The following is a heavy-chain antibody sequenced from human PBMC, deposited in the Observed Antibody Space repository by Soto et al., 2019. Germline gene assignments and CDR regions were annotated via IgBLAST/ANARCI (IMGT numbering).Heavy chain of an antibody. CDR3: ARNHFGDPPLNNWFDP. J-gene: IGHJ5*02. CDR2: IHYSGSS. Sequence: PSETLSLTCSVSGDSITGYYWSWIRQPPGKGLEWIGYIHYSGSSDYSPSLKSRVSISVDTSKNQFSLRLTSVTAADTAVYYCARNHFGDPPLNNWFDPWGQGSLVTVSS. V-gene: IGHV4-59*01. D-gene: IGHD4-17*01. CDR1: GDSITGYY.